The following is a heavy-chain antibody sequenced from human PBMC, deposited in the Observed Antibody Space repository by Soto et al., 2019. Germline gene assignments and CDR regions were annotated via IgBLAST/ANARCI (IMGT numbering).Heavy chain of an antibody. J-gene: IGHJ6*01. CDR2: IIPVFGTP. V-gene: IGHV1-69*12. Sequence: QVQVVQSGAEVKKPGSSVKVSCKASGGSFSNYGISWARQAPGQGLEWMGGIIPVFGTPHYAQKFQDRVTTTADESTSTVYMEVSTLRSEDTAVYYCARGDATKIIVTTYYGLDVWGQGTTVTVSS. CDR1: GGSFSNYG. D-gene: IGHD3-22*01. CDR3: ARGDATKIIVTTYYGLDV.